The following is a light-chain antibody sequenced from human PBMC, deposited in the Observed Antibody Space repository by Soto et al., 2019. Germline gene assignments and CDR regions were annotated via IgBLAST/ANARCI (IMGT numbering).Light chain of an antibody. J-gene: IGKJ5*01. CDR1: QSVSSN. V-gene: IGKV3-15*01. Sequence: IVMTQSPATLSVSPGESATLSCRASQSVSSNLAWYQHKPGQAPRLLIYGASTRATGIPARFSGSGSGTEFDLTISSLQSEDIAIYYCQHYNNWSSFGQGTRLQIK. CDR3: QHYNNWSS. CDR2: GAS.